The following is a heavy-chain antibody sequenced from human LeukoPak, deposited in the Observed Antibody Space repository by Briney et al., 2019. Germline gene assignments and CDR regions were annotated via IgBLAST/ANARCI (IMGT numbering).Heavy chain of an antibody. CDR1: GGSISSYY. CDR2: IYYSGST. J-gene: IGHJ4*02. Sequence: SSETLSLTCTVSGGSISSYYGSWIRQHPGQGLEWIGNIYYSGSTNYNPSLKSRVTISVDTSKNQFSLRLSSVTAADTAVYYSARLASGSYGPLTPFDYWGQGTLVTVSS. V-gene: IGHV4-59*08. D-gene: IGHD1-26*01. CDR3: ARLASGSYGPLTPFDY.